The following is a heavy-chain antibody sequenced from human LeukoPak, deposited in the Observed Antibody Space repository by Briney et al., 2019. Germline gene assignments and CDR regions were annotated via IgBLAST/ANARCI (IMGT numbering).Heavy chain of an antibody. CDR3: ARAGDYVWGSYRFDY. D-gene: IGHD3-16*02. Sequence: GGSLRLSCAASGFTFRSYWVSWVRQAPGKGLEWVSSISSSSSYIYYADSVKGRFTISRDNAKNSLYLQMNSLRAEDTAVYYCARAGDYVWGSYRFDYWGQGTLVTVSS. CDR1: GFTFRSYW. J-gene: IGHJ4*02. CDR2: ISSSSSYI. V-gene: IGHV3-21*01.